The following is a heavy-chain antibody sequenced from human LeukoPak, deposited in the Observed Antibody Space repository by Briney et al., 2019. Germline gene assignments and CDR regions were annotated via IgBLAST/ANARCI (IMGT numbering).Heavy chain of an antibody. CDR3: ARDRYCSSTSCYWSYFDY. Sequence: ASVKVSCKASGYTFTNYGISWVRQAPGQGLEWMGWISVHNGNTNYAQKLQGRVTMTTDTSTSTAYMELRSLRSDDTAVYYCARDRYCSSTSCYWSYFDYWGQGTLVTVSS. CDR2: ISVHNGNT. CDR1: GYTFTNYG. J-gene: IGHJ4*02. V-gene: IGHV1-18*01. D-gene: IGHD2-2*01.